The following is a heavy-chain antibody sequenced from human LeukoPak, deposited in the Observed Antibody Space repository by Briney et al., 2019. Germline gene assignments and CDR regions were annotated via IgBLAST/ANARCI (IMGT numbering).Heavy chain of an antibody. CDR2: ISGSGGST. J-gene: IGHJ4*02. D-gene: IGHD4-17*01. CDR1: RFTFSDYY. V-gene: IGHV3-23*01. Sequence: GGSLRLSCSASRFTFSDYYMSWIRQAPGKGLEWVSAISGSGGSTYYADSVKGRFTISRDNSKNTLYLQMNSLRAEDTAVYYCATTTTAPRGYWGQGTLVTVSS. CDR3: ATTTTAPRGY.